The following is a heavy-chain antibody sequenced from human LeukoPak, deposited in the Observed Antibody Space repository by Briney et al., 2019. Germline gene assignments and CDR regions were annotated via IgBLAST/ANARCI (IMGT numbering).Heavy chain of an antibody. Sequence: PGGSLRLSCAASGFTFSSYSMNWVRQAPGKGLEWVSSISGSSSYIYYADSVKGRFTISRDNAKNSLYLQMNSLRAEDTAVYYCARVLIAKQYNWNDETLDYWGQGTLVTVSS. D-gene: IGHD1-20*01. J-gene: IGHJ4*02. CDR1: GFTFSSYS. CDR3: ARVLIAKQYNWNDETLDY. CDR2: ISGSSSYI. V-gene: IGHV3-21*01.